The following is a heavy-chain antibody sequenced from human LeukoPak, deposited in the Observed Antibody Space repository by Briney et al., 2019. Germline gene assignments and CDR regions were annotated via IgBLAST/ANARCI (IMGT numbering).Heavy chain of an antibody. D-gene: IGHD3-10*01. CDR2: INPNSGGT. V-gene: IGHV1-2*02. CDR1: ANTLGYY. J-gene: IGHJ4*02. CDR3: ARDLSITMVRAPFY. Sequence: ASVKVSCKASANTLGYYMHWVRQAPGQGLEWMGWINPNSGGTNYAQKFQGRVTMTRYTSISTAFMELSRLRSDDTAVYYCARDLSITMVRAPFYWGPGTPVTVSS.